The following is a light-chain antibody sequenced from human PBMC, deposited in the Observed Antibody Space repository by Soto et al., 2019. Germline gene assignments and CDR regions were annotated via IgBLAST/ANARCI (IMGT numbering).Light chain of an antibody. CDR1: QSIRNF. CDR2: DAS. V-gene: IGKV3-11*01. Sequence: EIVLTQSPGTLSLSPGERATLSCRASQSIRNFLAWYQQKPGQAPRLLIYDASNRASGIPPRFSGSGAGTDFTLAISGLEPEDLAVYYCQQRYNWPWPFGQGTKVEI. CDR3: QQRYNWPWP. J-gene: IGKJ1*01.